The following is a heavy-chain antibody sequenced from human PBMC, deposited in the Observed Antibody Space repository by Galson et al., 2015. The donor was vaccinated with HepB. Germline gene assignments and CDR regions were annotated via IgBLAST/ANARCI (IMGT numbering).Heavy chain of an antibody. D-gene: IGHD1-26*01. Sequence: LEWMGWINPNSGGTNYAQKFQGRVTMTRDTSISTAYMELSRLRSDDTAVYYCARDSGVSGSYYGQCYFDYWGQGTLVTVSS. CDR3: ARDSGVSGSYYGQCYFDY. V-gene: IGHV1-2*02. CDR2: INPNSGGT. J-gene: IGHJ4*02.